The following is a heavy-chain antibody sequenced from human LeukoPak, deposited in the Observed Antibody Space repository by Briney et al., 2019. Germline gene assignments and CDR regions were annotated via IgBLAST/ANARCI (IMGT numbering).Heavy chain of an antibody. D-gene: IGHD5-12*01. CDR3: ARVVGGYDYEYFDY. V-gene: IGHV3-48*03. J-gene: IGHJ4*02. CDR1: GFTFSSYE. CDR2: ISSSGSTI. Sequence: PGGSLRLSCAASGFTFSSYEMNWVRQAPGKGLEWVSYISSSGSTIYYADSVKGRFTISRDNAKNSLYLQMNSLRAEDTAVYYCARVVGGYDYEYFDYWGQGTLVTVSS.